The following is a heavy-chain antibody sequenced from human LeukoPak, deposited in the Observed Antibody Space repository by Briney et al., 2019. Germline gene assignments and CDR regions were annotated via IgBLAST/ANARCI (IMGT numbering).Heavy chain of an antibody. CDR2: ISWNSGSI. Sequence: PGRSLRLSCAASGFTFDDYAMNWVGQAPGKGLEWVSGISWNSGSIGYADSVKGRFTISRDNAKNSLYLQMNSLRAEDTALYYCAKEAPGAGYFDYWGQGTLVTVSS. CDR3: AKEAPGAGYFDY. J-gene: IGHJ4*02. D-gene: IGHD1-26*01. CDR1: GFTFDDYA. V-gene: IGHV3-9*01.